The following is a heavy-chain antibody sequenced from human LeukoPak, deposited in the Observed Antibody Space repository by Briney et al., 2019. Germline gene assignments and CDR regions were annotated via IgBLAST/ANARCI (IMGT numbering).Heavy chain of an antibody. D-gene: IGHD6-13*01. Sequence: SETLSLTCAVYGGSFSGYYWSWIRQPPGKGLEWIGEINHSGSTNYNPSIKSRVTISVDTSKNQFSLKLSSVTAADTAVYYCARGLAAAAYFDYWGEGTLVTVSS. CDR2: INHSGST. J-gene: IGHJ4*02. CDR1: GGSFSGYY. CDR3: ARGLAAAAYFDY. V-gene: IGHV4-34*01.